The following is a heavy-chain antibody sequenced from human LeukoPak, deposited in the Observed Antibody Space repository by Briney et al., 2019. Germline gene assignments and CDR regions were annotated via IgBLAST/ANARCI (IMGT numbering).Heavy chain of an antibody. Sequence: PGGSLRLSCAASGFTFSDYYMSWIRQAPGKGLEWVSYISSSGSTIYYADSVKGRFTISRDNAKNSLYLQMNSLRAEDTAVYYCARVPSQNDFWSGYYTRAFDIWGQGTMVTVSS. V-gene: IGHV3-11*04. CDR2: ISSSGSTI. CDR3: ARVPSQNDFWSGYYTRAFDI. D-gene: IGHD3-3*01. CDR1: GFTFSDYY. J-gene: IGHJ3*02.